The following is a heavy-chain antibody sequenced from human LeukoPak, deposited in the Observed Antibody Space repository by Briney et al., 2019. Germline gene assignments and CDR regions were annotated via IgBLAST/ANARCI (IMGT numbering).Heavy chain of an antibody. D-gene: IGHD6-19*01. CDR1: GYTFTGYY. CDR3: ARGQHGSGWYER. CDR2: INPNSGGT. Sequence: ASVKVSCKSSGYTFTGYYMHWVRQAPGQGLEWMGWINPNSGGTNYAQKFQGRVTMTRDTSISTAYMELSRLRSDDTAVCYCARGQHGSGWYERWGQGTLVTVSS. V-gene: IGHV1-2*02. J-gene: IGHJ4*02.